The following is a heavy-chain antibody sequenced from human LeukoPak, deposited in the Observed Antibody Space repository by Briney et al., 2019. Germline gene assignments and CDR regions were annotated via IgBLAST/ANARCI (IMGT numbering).Heavy chain of an antibody. CDR1: GGSFSGYY. V-gene: IGHV4-34*01. J-gene: IGHJ4*02. CDR3: AREARYCSSTSCYEYYFDY. Sequence: SETLSLTCAVYGGSFSGYYWSWIRQPPGKGLEWIGEINHSGSTNYNPSLKSRVTISVDTSKNQFSLKLSSVTAADTAVYYCAREARYCSSTSCYEYYFDYWGQGTLVTVSS. CDR2: INHSGST. D-gene: IGHD2-2*01.